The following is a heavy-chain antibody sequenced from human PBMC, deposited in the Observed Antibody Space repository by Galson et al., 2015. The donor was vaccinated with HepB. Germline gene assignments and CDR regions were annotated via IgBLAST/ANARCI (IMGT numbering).Heavy chain of an antibody. CDR1: GYTFTSYA. D-gene: IGHD4-17*01. J-gene: IGHJ5*02. CDR2: INAGNGNT. Sequence: SVKVSCKASGYTFTSYAMHWVRQAPGQRLEWMGWINAGNGNTKYSQKFQGRVTITWDTSASTAYMELSSLRSEDTAVYYCARDYGDYANWFDPWGQGTLVTVSS. CDR3: ARDYGDYANWFDP. V-gene: IGHV1-3*01.